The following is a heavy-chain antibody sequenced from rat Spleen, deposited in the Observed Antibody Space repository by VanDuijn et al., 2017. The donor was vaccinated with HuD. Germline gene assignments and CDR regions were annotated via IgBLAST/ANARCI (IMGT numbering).Heavy chain of an antibody. Sequence: EVQLVESGGGFVQPGGSMKLSCAASGFTFNNYWMTWIRQAPGKGLEWVASITNNGGSTYYPDSMRGRFTISRDNVKSTLYLQGNSLTSEDTATYYCVRDVGARLDYWGQGVMVTVSS. D-gene: IGHD5-1*01. J-gene: IGHJ2*01. CDR2: ITNNGGST. V-gene: IGHV5-31*01. CDR1: GFTFNNYW. CDR3: VRDVGARLDY.